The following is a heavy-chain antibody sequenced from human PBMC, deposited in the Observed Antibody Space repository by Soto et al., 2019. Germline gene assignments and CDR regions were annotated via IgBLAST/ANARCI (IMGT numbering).Heavy chain of an antibody. J-gene: IGHJ4*02. Sequence: QVQLQESGPGLVKSSETLSLTCTVSGGSISSYYWSWIRQPPGKGLEWIGYLYYSGSTNYNPSLKSRVSISVDTAKNQCSRKMSTVTAADTTVYYCACLSYYDFWLLDYCGQGTLVTVS. CDR3: ACLSYYDFWLLDY. D-gene: IGHD3-3*01. CDR1: GGSISSYY. CDR2: LYYSGST. V-gene: IGHV4-59*01.